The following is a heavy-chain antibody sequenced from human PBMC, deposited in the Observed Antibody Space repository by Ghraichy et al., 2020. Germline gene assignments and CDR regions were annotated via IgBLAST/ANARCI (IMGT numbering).Heavy chain of an antibody. J-gene: IGHJ4*02. Sequence: GGSLRLSCAASGFTFSTYVMSWVRQAPGKGLEWVSGISGSGGSTYYADSVKGRFTISRDNSKNTLYLQMNSLRAEDTAVYRCIVGFDRGVIKRNLDYWGQGTPVTVSS. CDR2: ISGSGGST. CDR3: IVGFDRGVIKRNLDY. D-gene: IGHD3-10*01. CDR1: GFTFSTYV. V-gene: IGHV3-23*01.